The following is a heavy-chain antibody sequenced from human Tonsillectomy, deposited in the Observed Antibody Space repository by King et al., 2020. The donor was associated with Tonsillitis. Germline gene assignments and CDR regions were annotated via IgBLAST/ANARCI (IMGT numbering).Heavy chain of an antibody. V-gene: IGHV3-30*18. Sequence: QLVQSGGGVVQPGRSLRLSCVASGFTFSSYDMHWVRQAPGKGLEWVAVTSFDGYNKDYADSVKGRFTISRDNSKNTLYLQMNSLRGDDTAVYYCAKVEGTTAATDWYFDPWGRGTLVTVSS. CDR3: AKVEGTTAATDWYFDP. D-gene: IGHD6-13*01. J-gene: IGHJ2*01. CDR1: GFTFSSYD. CDR2: TSFDGYNK.